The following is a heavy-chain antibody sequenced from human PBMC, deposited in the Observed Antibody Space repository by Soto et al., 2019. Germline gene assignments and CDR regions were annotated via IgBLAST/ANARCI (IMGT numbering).Heavy chain of an antibody. CDR3: ARDRTTGRLNNWVDP. CDR2: IYPSGGST. V-gene: IGHV1-46*01. CDR1: GYTFTSYY. Sequence: QVQLVQSGAEAKKPGASVKVSCKASGYTFTSYYMHWVRQAPGQGLEWMGIIYPSGGSTSYAQKSQGRVTQIRDTSTGTVYMELSGLGSEGTGVYYCARDRTTGRLNNWVDPWGQGTLVTVSS. J-gene: IGHJ5*02. D-gene: IGHD1-1*01.